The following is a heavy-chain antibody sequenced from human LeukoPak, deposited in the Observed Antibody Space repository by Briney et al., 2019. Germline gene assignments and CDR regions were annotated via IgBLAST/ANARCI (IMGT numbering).Heavy chain of an antibody. CDR2: IYPGNSDT. J-gene: IGHJ4*02. CDR1: GYSFTSYW. CDR3: ARTYYYDSSGYSPQFDY. Sequence: GESLKVSCKGSGYSFTSYWIGWVRQMPGKGLEWMGIIYPGNSDTRYSPSFQGQVTISADKSISTAYLQWSSLKASDTAMYYCARTYYYDSSGYSPQFDYWGQGTLVTVSS. V-gene: IGHV5-51*01. D-gene: IGHD3-22*01.